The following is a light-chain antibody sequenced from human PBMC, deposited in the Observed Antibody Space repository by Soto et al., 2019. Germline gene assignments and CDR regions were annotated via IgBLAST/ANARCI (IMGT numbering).Light chain of an antibody. Sequence: DIQMTQSPSTLSASVGDRVTITCRASQNINNWLAWYQQKPGKAPKLLIYDASSLESGVPSRFSGSGSGTEFTLTISSLQPDDFATYYCKQYNSYYTFGQGTKLEIK. J-gene: IGKJ2*01. CDR1: QNINNW. CDR3: KQYNSYYT. CDR2: DAS. V-gene: IGKV1-5*01.